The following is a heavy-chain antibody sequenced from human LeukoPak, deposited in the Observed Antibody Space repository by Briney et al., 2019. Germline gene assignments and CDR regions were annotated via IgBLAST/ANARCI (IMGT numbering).Heavy chain of an antibody. CDR2: IYHSGST. CDR3: ARSIAVAEVALGY. CDR1: GGSISSSNW. Sequence: SGTLSLTCAVSGGSISSSNWWSWVRQPPGKGLEWIGEIYHSGSTNYNPSLKSRVTISVDTSKNQFSLKLGSVTAADTAVYYSARSIAVAEVALGYWGQGTLVTVSS. J-gene: IGHJ4*02. D-gene: IGHD6-19*01. V-gene: IGHV4-4*02.